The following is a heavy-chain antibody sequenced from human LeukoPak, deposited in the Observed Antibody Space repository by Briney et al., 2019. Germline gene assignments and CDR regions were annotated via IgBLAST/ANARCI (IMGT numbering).Heavy chain of an antibody. CDR1: GGTFSSYA. CDR3: AREGDGYNGVFDY. Sequence: SVKVSCKASGGTFSSYAISWVRQAPGQGLEWMGGIIPIFGTANYAQKFQGRVTITTDESTSTAYMKLSSLRSEDTAVYYCAREGDGYNGVFDYWGQGTLVTVSS. CDR2: IIPIFGTA. D-gene: IGHD5-24*01. V-gene: IGHV1-69*05. J-gene: IGHJ4*02.